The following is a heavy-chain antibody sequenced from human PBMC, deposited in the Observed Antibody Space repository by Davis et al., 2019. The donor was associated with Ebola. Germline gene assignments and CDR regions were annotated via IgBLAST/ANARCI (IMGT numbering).Heavy chain of an antibody. CDR1: GFTFSSYA. Sequence: GESLKISCAASGFTFSSYAMSWVRQAPGKGLEWVSSISSRSTYIYYADSVKGRFTVSRDNAKNSLSLQMNSLSADDTAMYYCARVDASSAFDVWGQGTMVTVSS. CDR3: ARVDASSAFDV. J-gene: IGHJ3*01. V-gene: IGHV3-21*06. CDR2: ISSRSTYI.